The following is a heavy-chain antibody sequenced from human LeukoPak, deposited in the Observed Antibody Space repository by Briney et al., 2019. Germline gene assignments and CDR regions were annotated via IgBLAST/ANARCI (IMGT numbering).Heavy chain of an antibody. D-gene: IGHD4-17*01. CDR1: GGSISSYY. CDR2: IYYSGSTNYSGST. J-gene: IGHJ3*02. V-gene: IGHV4-59*08. Sequence: SETLSLTCTVSGGSISSYYWSWIRQPPGKGLEWIGYIYYSGSTNYSGSTNYNPSLKSRLTISVDTSKNQFSLKLSSVTAADTAVYYCARSWEYGDYSAFDIWGQGTMVTVSS. CDR3: ARSWEYGDYSAFDI.